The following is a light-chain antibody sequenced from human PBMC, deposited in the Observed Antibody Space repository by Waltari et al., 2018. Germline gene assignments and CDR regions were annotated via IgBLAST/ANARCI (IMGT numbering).Light chain of an antibody. CDR2: ATS. CDR1: QGVASSY. V-gene: IGKV1-39*01. J-gene: IGKJ1*01. CDR3: QQSETTPWT. Sequence: DFQMTQSPSSLSASVGDRVTITCRGSQGVASSYLNWYQQKPGKAPKVLNYATSNLKSGVPSRFSGSGSGTDITLTINSLQPEDFATYYCQQSETTPWTFGQGTKVE.